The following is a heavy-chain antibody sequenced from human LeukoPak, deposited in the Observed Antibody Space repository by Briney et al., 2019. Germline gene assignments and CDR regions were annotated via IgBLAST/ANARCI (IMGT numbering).Heavy chain of an antibody. CDR3: VRGTGY. CDR2: ISSNGDNT. J-gene: IGHJ4*02. CDR1: GFTFSTYV. Sequence: GGSLRLSCSVSGFTFSTYVMHWVRRAPGKGLEYVSAISSNGDNTYYADSVKGRFTISRDNSKNTLYLQMSSLRPDDTAVYFCVRGTGYWGQGTPVTVSS. V-gene: IGHV3-64D*06.